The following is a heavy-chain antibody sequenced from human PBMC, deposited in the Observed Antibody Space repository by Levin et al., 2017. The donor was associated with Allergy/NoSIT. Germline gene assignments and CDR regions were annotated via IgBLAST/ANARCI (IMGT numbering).Heavy chain of an antibody. V-gene: IGHV4-39*01. CDR3: ASSGWRWGFVY. D-gene: IGHD3-10*01. CDR1: GGSISSSSYY. J-gene: IGHJ4*02. Sequence: SETLSLTCTVSGGSISSSSYYWGWIRQPPGKGLEWIGSIYYSGSTYYNPSLKSRVTISVDTSKNQFSLKLSSVTAADTAVYYCASSGWRWGFVYWGQGTLVTVSS. CDR2: IYYSGST.